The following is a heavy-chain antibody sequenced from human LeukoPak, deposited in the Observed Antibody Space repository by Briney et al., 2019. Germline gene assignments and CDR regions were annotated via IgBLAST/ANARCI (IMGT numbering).Heavy chain of an antibody. J-gene: IGHJ4*02. CDR3: VRLWRNSDRSGYYFYYNY. D-gene: IGHD3-22*01. V-gene: IGHV3-21*01. CDR1: GFTFSYYS. CDR2: INPTSTSI. Sequence: GGSLRLSCAASGFTFSYYSINWVRQAPGKGLEWVSSINPTSTSIYYADAVKGRFTISRDNAKSSLYLQMNSLRAEDTALYYCVRLWRNSDRSGYYFYYNYWGQGILVTVSS.